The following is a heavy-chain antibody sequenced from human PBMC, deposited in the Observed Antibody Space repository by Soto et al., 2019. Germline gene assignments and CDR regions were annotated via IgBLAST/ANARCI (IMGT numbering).Heavy chain of an antibody. CDR2: ISYDENTK. V-gene: IGHV3-30*18. Sequence: ESGGGVVQPGRSLRLSCEASGFTFSTYGMHWVRQAPGKGLEWVAIISYDENTKYYADSLKGRFTISRDNSKNTLYLDINNVTPEDTAVYYCAKEVLAAGQGWFDPWGQGTLVTVSS. J-gene: IGHJ5*02. CDR1: GFTFSTYG. CDR3: AKEVLAAGQGWFDP. D-gene: IGHD6-25*01.